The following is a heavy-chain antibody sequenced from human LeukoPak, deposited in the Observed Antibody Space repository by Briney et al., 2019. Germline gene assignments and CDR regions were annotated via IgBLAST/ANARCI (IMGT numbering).Heavy chain of an antibody. CDR3: AKNLDSSGYYLFDY. Sequence: GGSLRLSCAASGFTFSSYAMSWVRQAPGKGLEWVSAISGSGGSTYFADSVKGRFTISRDNSKNTLYLQMNSLRAEDTAVYYCAKNLDSSGYYLFDYWGQGTLVTVSS. J-gene: IGHJ4*02. D-gene: IGHD3-22*01. V-gene: IGHV3-23*01. CDR2: ISGSGGST. CDR1: GFTFSSYA.